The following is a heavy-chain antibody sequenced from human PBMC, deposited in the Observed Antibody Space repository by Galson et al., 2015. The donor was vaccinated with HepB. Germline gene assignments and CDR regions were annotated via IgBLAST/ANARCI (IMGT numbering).Heavy chain of an antibody. Sequence: SLRLSCAASGFTFNGYGMHWVRQAPGRGLEWVAIISYAGSHKFYADSVKGRFTISRDNSKNTLYLQMNSLRAEDTAVYYCAKDQGGEYSDFWGQGTLVTVSS. V-gene: IGHV3-30*18. CDR2: ISYAGSHK. D-gene: IGHD1-26*01. CDR1: GFTFNGYG. CDR3: AKDQGGEYSDF. J-gene: IGHJ4*02.